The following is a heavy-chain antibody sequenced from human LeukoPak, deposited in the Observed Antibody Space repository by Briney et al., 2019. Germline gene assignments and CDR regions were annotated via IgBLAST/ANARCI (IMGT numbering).Heavy chain of an antibody. Sequence: GGSLRLSCAASGFTFSSYAMSWVRQAPGKGLEWVSAISGSGGSTYYADSVKGRFTISRDNSKNTLYLQMNSLRAEDTAVYYCAKSLSGYYEKYYFDYWGQGTLVTVSS. V-gene: IGHV3-23*01. CDR3: AKSLSGYYEKYYFDY. D-gene: IGHD3-22*01. J-gene: IGHJ4*02. CDR2: ISGSGGST. CDR1: GFTFSSYA.